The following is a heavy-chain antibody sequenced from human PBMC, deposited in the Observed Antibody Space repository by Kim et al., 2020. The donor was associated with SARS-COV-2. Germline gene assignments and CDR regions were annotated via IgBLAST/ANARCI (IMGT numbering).Heavy chain of an antibody. D-gene: IGHD3-16*01. CDR3: ATMLGDWFDP. Sequence: ETIYAQKFQGRVTMTEDTSTDTAYMELSSLRSEDTAVYYCATMLGDWFDPWGQGTLVTVSS. V-gene: IGHV1-24*01. J-gene: IGHJ5*02. CDR2: ET.